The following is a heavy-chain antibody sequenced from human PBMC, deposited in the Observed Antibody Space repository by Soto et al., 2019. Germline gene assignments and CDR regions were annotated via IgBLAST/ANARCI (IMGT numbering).Heavy chain of an antibody. CDR2: ISSTTNYI. V-gene: IGHV3-21*06. CDR1: GFTFTRYS. J-gene: IGHJ4*02. Sequence: GGSLRLSCAASGFTFTRYSMNWVRQAPGKGLEWVSSISSTTNYIYYGDSMKGRFTISRDNAKNSLYLEMNSLTAEDTAVYYCARESEDLTSNFDYWGQGTLVTVSS. CDR3: ARESEDLTSNFDY.